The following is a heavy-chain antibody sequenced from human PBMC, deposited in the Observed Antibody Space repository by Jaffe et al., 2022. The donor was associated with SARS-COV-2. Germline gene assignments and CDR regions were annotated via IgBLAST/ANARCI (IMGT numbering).Heavy chain of an antibody. J-gene: IGHJ4*02. CDR2: IYYTGAT. Sequence: QVQLQESGPGLVKPSETLSLTCTVSGASISSSHWNWIRQPPGKGLEWIGHIYYTGATNYNPSLKSRVTMSSDTSKNQFSLKLRSVTAADTAVYYCARDPIRGYYFDYWGPGTLVTVSS. CDR3: ARDPIRGYYFDY. CDR1: GASISSSH. D-gene: IGHD6-13*01. V-gene: IGHV4-59*01.